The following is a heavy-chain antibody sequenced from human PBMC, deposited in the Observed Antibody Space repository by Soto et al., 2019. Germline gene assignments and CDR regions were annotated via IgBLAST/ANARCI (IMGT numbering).Heavy chain of an antibody. CDR2: ISSSSSYI. CDR1: GFTFSSYS. D-gene: IGHD6-6*01. V-gene: IGHV3-21*01. J-gene: IGHJ3*02. Sequence: EVQLVESGGGLVKPGGSLRLSCAASGFTFSSYSMNWVRQAPGKGLEWVSSISSSSSYIYYADSVKGRFTISRDNAKNSLYLQMNSLRAEDTAVYYCARDVVAARLTRAFDIWGQGTMVTVSS. CDR3: ARDVVAARLTRAFDI.